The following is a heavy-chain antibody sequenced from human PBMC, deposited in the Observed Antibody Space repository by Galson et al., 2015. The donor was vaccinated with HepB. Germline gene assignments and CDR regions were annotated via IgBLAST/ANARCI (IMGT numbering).Heavy chain of an antibody. V-gene: IGHV4-34*01. Sequence: ETLSLTCAVYGGSFSGYYWSWIRQPPGKGLEWIGEINHSGSTNYNPSLKSRVTISVDTSKNQFSLKLSSVTAADTAVYYCARQGVRYSSSWYGDKVRLGPPYYFDYWGQGTLVTVSS. CDR2: INHSGST. D-gene: IGHD6-13*01. J-gene: IGHJ4*02. CDR1: GGSFSGYY. CDR3: ARQGVRYSSSWYGDKVRLGPPYYFDY.